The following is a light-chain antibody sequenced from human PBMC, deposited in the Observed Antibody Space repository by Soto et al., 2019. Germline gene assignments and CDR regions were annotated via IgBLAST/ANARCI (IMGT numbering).Light chain of an antibody. Sequence: EIVFTQSPGTLSLSPGERATLSCRASQTVSTSYLIWYQQKPGQAPRLLIYGASRRATGVPDRFSGSRSGTDFTLTISRLEPEDFAVYYCQQYGSSPVFGGGTKVVIK. CDR1: QTVSTSY. V-gene: IGKV3-20*01. J-gene: IGKJ4*01. CDR2: GAS. CDR3: QQYGSSPV.